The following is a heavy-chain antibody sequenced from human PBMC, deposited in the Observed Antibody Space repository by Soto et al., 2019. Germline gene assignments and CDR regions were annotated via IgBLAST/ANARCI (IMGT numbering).Heavy chain of an antibody. V-gene: IGHV3-30*03. D-gene: IGHD2-15*01. CDR3: ARGWRRTHVGDV. CDR1: GFTLSSYM. CDR2: ISYDGSNQ. J-gene: IGHJ6*02. Sequence: GGSLRLSCAASGFTLSSYMMQWVRQVPGKGLEWVAVISYDGSNQYYADAVKGRFNISRDSSKNTLDLQMTSLRSDDTAVYYCARGWRRTHVGDVWGQGTKVTVSS.